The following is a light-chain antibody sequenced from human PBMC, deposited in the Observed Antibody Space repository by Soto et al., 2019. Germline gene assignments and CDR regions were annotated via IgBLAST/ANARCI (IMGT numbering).Light chain of an antibody. Sequence: EIVLTQSPATLSLSPGERATLSCRASQSVSSYLAWYQQKPGQAPRLLIYDASNRATGIPARFSGSGSGTDFPLTISSLEPEDFAGYYCQQRSNCRFTCGPGTRVDIK. CDR2: DAS. CDR3: QQRSNCRFT. CDR1: QSVSSY. J-gene: IGKJ3*01. V-gene: IGKV3-11*01.